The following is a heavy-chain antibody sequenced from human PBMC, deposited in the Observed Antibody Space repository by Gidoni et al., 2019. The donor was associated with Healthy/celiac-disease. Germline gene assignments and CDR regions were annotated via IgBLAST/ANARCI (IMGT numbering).Heavy chain of an antibody. CDR3: TTGIAAAGTPTYFDY. D-gene: IGHD6-13*01. CDR2: IKSKTDGWTT. V-gene: IGHV3-15*01. J-gene: IGHJ4*02. Sequence: EVQLVESGGGLVKPGGSLRLSCAASGFTFGNAWMSWVRQAPGKGLGWVGRIKSKTDGWTTDYAAPVKGRFTISRDDSKNTLYLQMNSLKTEDTAVYYCTTGIAAAGTPTYFDYWGQGTLVTVSS. CDR1: GFTFGNAW.